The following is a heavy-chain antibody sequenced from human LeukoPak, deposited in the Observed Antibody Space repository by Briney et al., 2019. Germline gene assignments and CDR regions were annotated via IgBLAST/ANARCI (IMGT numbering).Heavy chain of an antibody. V-gene: IGHV1-2*02. J-gene: IGHJ6*03. CDR1: GYTFTGYY. D-gene: IGHD3-22*01. Sequence: GASVKVSCKASGYTFTGYYMHWVRQAPGQGLEWMGWINPNSGGTNYAQKFQGRVTMTRDTSISTAYMELSRLRSDDTAVHYCARGDDSSGYAYYYYYMDVWGKGTTVTVSS. CDR3: ARGDDSSGYAYYYYYMDV. CDR2: INPNSGGT.